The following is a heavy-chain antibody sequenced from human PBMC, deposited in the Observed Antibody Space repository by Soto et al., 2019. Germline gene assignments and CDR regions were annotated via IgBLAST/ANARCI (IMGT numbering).Heavy chain of an antibody. CDR3: AALSVYDFWSGYSPGAFDI. Sequence: ASVKVSCKVSGYTLTELSMHWVRQAPGKGLEWMGGFDPEDGETIYAQKFQGRVTMTEDTSTDTAYMELSSLRSEDTAVYYCAALSVYDFWSGYSPGAFDIWGQGTMGTVSS. J-gene: IGHJ3*02. CDR2: FDPEDGET. CDR1: GYTLTELS. D-gene: IGHD3-3*01. V-gene: IGHV1-24*01.